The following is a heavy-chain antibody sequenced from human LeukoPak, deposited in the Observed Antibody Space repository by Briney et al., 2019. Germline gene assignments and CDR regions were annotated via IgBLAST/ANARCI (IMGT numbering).Heavy chain of an antibody. CDR3: ARVGIWFGELLQIYYYGMDV. Sequence: GGSLRLSCAASGFTFSSYWMTWVRQAPGKGLEWVANIKQDGSEKYYVVSVKGRFTISRDNAKNSLYLQMNSLRAEDTAVYYCARVGIWFGELLQIYYYGMDVWGQGTTVTVSS. D-gene: IGHD3-10*01. CDR2: IKQDGSEK. CDR1: GFTFSSYW. V-gene: IGHV3-7*01. J-gene: IGHJ6*02.